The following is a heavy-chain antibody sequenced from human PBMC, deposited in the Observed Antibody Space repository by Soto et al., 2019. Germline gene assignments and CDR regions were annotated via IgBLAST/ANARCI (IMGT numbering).Heavy chain of an antibody. V-gene: IGHV3-23*01. CDR2: ISGSGGST. CDR3: AKDLYDIAVAAPSNWFDP. D-gene: IGHD6-19*01. J-gene: IGHJ5*02. Sequence: PGGSLRLSCAASGFTFSSYAMSWVRQAPGKGLEWVSAISGSGGSTYYADSVKGRFTISRDNSKNTLYLQMNSLRAEDTAVYYCAKDLYDIAVAAPSNWFDPWGQGTLVTVSS. CDR1: GFTFSSYA.